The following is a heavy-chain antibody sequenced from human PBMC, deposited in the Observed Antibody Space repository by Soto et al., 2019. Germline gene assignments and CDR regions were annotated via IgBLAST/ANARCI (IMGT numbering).Heavy chain of an antibody. Sequence: EVQLVESGGGLVQPGGALRLSCAALGFTLMGYDIQRVRQASGKGLEWVSGIGSAGDTNYEDSVKGRFTISREKAKNSLYLQMNSLRVGDTAVYYCTRKTPTNGMAVWGQGTTVTVSS. D-gene: IGHD2-15*01. J-gene: IGHJ6*02. CDR3: TRKTPTNGMAV. CDR2: IGSAGDT. CDR1: GFTLMGYD. V-gene: IGHV3-13*01.